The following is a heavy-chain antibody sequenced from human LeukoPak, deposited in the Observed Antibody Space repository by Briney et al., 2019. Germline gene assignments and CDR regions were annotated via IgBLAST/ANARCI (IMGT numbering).Heavy chain of an antibody. CDR2: IYTSGST. D-gene: IGHD5-18*01. J-gene: IGHJ5*02. CDR1: GGSISRYY. Sequence: PSETLSLTCTVSGGSISRYYWSWIRQPPGKGLEWIGYIYTSGSTNYNPSLKSRVTISVDTSKNQFSLKLSSVTAADTAVYYCAREGYSYATRWFDPWGQGTLVTVSS. CDR3: AREGYSYATRWFDP. V-gene: IGHV4-4*09.